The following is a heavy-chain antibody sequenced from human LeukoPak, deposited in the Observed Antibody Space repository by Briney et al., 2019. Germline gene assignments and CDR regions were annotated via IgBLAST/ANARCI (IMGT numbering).Heavy chain of an antibody. D-gene: IGHD3-10*01. CDR1: GDSVPSNSAA. CDR2: IYYRSQWYN. J-gene: IGHJ3*01. CDR3: ARGGLVRGSLNSLTGFDF. V-gene: IGHV6-1*01. Sequence: SQTLSLTCAISGDSVPSNSAAWNWIRQSPSRGLEWLGRIYYRSQWYNDDAVSVKGRISINPDTAKNQFSLHLNSVTPDDTALYYCARGGLVRGSLNSLTGFDFWGQGTMVTVSS.